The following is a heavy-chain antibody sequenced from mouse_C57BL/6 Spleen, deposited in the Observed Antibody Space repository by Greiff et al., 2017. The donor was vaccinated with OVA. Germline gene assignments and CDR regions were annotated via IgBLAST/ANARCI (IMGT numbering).Heavy chain of an antibody. V-gene: IGHV14-3*01. CDR1: GFNIKNTY. CDR3: ADYGSSGGMDY. Sequence: VQLKESVAELVRPGASVKLSCTASGFNIKNTYMPWVKQRPEQGLEWIGRIDPANGNTKYAPKFQGKATITADTSSNTAYLQLSSLTSEDTAIYYCADYGSSGGMDYWGQGTSVTVSS. J-gene: IGHJ4*01. D-gene: IGHD1-1*01. CDR2: IDPANGNT.